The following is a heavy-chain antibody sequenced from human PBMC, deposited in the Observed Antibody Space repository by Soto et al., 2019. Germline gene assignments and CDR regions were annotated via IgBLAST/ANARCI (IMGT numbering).Heavy chain of an antibody. Sequence: QVQLMESGGSVLQPGRSLRLSCAASGFTFSRYGMHWVRQAPGTGLGWVPIISNDGSIQYYGDSVKGRFTVSRDNSKNTLFLEMNSLTAEDTATYYCAKDRRDSSGTCSRCFGMDVWGQGTTVTVSS. CDR1: GFTFSRYG. CDR2: ISNDGSIQ. D-gene: IGHD3-22*01. J-gene: IGHJ6*02. V-gene: IGHV3-30*18. CDR3: AKDRRDSSGTCSRCFGMDV.